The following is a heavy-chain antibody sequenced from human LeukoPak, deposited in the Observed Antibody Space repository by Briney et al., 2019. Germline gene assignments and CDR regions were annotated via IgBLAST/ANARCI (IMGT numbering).Heavy chain of an antibody. J-gene: IGHJ4*02. CDR2: INHSGST. CDR3: ARGSSYYDSSGYYLYFDY. Sequence: SETLSLTCAVYGGSFSGYYWSWIRQPPGKGLEWIGEINHSGSTNYNPSLKSRVTISVDTSNNQFSLKLSSVTAADTAVYYCARGSSYYDSSGYYLYFDYWGQGTLVTVSS. V-gene: IGHV4-34*01. D-gene: IGHD3-22*01. CDR1: GGSFSGYY.